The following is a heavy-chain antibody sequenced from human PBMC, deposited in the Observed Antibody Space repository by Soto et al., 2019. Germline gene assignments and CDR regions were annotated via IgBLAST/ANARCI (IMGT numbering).Heavy chain of an antibody. V-gene: IGHV5-10-1*01. J-gene: IGHJ4*02. D-gene: IGHD3-16*01. CDR2: IDPTDSYT. CDR3: ARGGTPIDY. CDR1: GYSFTTYW. Sequence: PGESLKISCQASGYSFTTYWISWVRQMPGKSLECMGRIDPTDSYTDYGPTFEGNVTKSVDRSIKTVYLEWSSLKASDSAVYYCARGGTPIDYWGQGTLVTVSS.